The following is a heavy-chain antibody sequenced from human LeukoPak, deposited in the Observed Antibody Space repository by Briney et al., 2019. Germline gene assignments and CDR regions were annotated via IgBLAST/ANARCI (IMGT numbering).Heavy chain of an antibody. CDR1: GFTFSSYA. J-gene: IGHJ4*02. D-gene: IGHD6-19*01. Sequence: GGSLRLSCAASGFTFSSYAMSWVRQAPGKGLEWVSAISGSGGSTYYADSVKGRFTISRDNSKNTLYLQMNSLRAEDTAMYYCARGWQRPIQSSGWDHTFDSWGQGTLVTVSS. CDR2: ISGSGGST. V-gene: IGHV3-23*01. CDR3: ARGWQRPIQSSGWDHTFDS.